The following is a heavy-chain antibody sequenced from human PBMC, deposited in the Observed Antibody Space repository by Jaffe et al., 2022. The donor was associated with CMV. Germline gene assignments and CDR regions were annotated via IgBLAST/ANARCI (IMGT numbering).Heavy chain of an antibody. CDR2: ISGSGGST. Sequence: EVQLVESGGGLVQPGGSLRLSCAASGFTFSSYAMSWVRQAPGKGLEWVSAISGSGGSTYYADSVKGRFTISRDNSKNTLYLQMNSLRAEDTAVYYCAKEVPQSVAGKRVWGYFEYLGQGTLVTVSS. CDR1: GFTFSSYA. D-gene: IGHD6-19*01. CDR3: AKEVPQSVAGKRVWGYFEY. J-gene: IGHJ4*02. V-gene: IGHV3-23*04.